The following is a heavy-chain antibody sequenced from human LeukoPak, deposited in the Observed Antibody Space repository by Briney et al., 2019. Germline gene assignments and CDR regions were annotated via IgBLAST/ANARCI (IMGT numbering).Heavy chain of an antibody. CDR3: AKDYAVGSIDY. CDR1: GFTFSGFA. Sequence: GGSLRLSCAASGFTFSGFAMSWIRQAPGKGLEWVSSISRCGESTFYADSVRGRFTISRDNSKNTVSLQMESLRAEDTALYYCAKDYAVGSIDYWGQGTLVTVSS. D-gene: IGHD3-16*01. J-gene: IGHJ4*02. CDR2: ISRCGEST. V-gene: IGHV3-23*01.